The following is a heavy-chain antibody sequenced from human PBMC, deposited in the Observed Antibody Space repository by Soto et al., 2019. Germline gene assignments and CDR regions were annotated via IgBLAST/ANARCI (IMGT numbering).Heavy chain of an antibody. CDR2: IYYSGST. J-gene: IGHJ3*02. Sequence: SETLSLTCTVSGGSISSGGYYWSWIRQHPGKGLEWIGYIYYSGSTYYNPSLKSRVTITVDTSKNQFSLKLSSVTAADTAVYYCARLLTAMVNAFDIWGQGTMVTVSS. V-gene: IGHV4-31*03. CDR1: GGSISSGGYY. D-gene: IGHD2-21*02. CDR3: ARLLTAMVNAFDI.